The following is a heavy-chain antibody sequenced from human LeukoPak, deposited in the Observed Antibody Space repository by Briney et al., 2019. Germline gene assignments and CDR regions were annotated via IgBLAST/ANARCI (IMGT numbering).Heavy chain of an antibody. V-gene: IGHV4-59*08. CDR1: GGSISSYY. Sequence: SETLSLTCTVSGGSISSYYWSWIRQPPGKGLEWIGHIYYSGNTNYNPTLKSRVTISVDTSKNQFSLKLSSVTAADTAVYYCARRRWVRGPDVVNPFDYWGQGTLATVSS. D-gene: IGHD5-12*01. CDR2: IYYSGNT. CDR3: ARRRWVRGPDVVNPFDY. J-gene: IGHJ4*02.